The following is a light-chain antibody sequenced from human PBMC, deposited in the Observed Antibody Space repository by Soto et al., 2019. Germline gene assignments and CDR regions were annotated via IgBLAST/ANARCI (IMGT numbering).Light chain of an antibody. CDR2: LGS. Sequence: DIVVTQSPLSLPATPGEPASISCRSSQSLLHSNGYNYLDWYLQKPGQSLQLVIYLGSIRASGVTVRFSGGVAGSEFTLNNTGVVEEDVGVYCCVKPLHSPWISFGTGTKVDIK. V-gene: IGKV2-28*01. CDR3: VKPLHSPWIS. J-gene: IGKJ3*01. CDR1: QSLLHSNGYNY.